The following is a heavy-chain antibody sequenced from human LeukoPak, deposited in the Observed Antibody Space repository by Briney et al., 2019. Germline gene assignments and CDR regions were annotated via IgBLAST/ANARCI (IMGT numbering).Heavy chain of an antibody. CDR1: GFTFGDYG. J-gene: IGHJ3*01. CDR3: ARQWGWFTSGWWLDTLDV. D-gene: IGHD6-19*01. CDR2: IKEDGSVK. Sequence: GGSLRLSCTASGFTFGDYGMSWVRQAPGKGLEWVANIKEDGSVKNYADSVKGRFTISRDNAKNSLYLEINCLRVEDTAVYYCARQWGWFTSGWWLDTLDVWGQGSMVIVSS. V-gene: IGHV3-7*01.